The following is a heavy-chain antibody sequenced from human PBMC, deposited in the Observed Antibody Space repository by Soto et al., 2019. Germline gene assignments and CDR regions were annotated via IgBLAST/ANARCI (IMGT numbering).Heavy chain of an antibody. V-gene: IGHV6-1*01. CDR1: GDSVSSNIAG. J-gene: IGHJ4*01. D-gene: IGHD1-26*01. Sequence: SQTLSLTCAITGDSVSSNIAGWSWVRQSPSRGLEWLGRTYYRSKWYYEYAVSVRGRITINPDTSKNQYSLQLNSVTPKDTAVYFCARGEQYSGRIFDYWGQGTLVTVSS. CDR3: ARGEQYSGRIFDY. CDR2: TYYRSKWYY.